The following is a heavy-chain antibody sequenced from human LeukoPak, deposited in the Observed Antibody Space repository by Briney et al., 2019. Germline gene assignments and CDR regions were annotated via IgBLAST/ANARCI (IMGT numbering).Heavy chain of an antibody. CDR1: GFTFSSYW. V-gene: IGHV3-7*01. Sequence: PGESLRLSCAASGFTFSSYWMSWVRQAPGKGLEWVANIKQDGSEKYYVDSVKGRFTISRDNAKNSLYLQMNSLRAEDTAVYYCARGADIVGATPFDYWGQGTLVTVSS. CDR2: IKQDGSEK. CDR3: ARGADIVGATPFDY. D-gene: IGHD1-26*01. J-gene: IGHJ4*02.